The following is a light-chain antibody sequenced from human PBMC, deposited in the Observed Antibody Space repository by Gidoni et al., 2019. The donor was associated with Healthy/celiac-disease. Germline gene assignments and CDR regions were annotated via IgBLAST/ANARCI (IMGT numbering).Light chain of an antibody. CDR3: QVWDNSSDHPGYV. J-gene: IGLJ1*01. CDR2: YDS. V-gene: IGLV3-21*02. CDR1: SIGSKS. Sequence: SYVLTQPPSVSVAPGQTARITCVGNSIGSKSVHWYQQKPGQAPVLVVYYDSDRPSGIPALFSGSNSGNAATLTISRVEAGDEADYYCQVWDNSSDHPGYVFGTGTKVTVL.